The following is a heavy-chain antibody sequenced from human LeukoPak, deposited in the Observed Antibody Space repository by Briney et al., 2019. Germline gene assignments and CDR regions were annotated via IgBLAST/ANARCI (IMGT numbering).Heavy chain of an antibody. D-gene: IGHD3-10*01. CDR3: ARRVLLGGMDV. CDR1: GFTFTSYS. J-gene: IGHJ6*02. Sequence: GGSLRLSCAASGFTFTSYSMNWVRQAPGKGLEWVSGITDSAGSTNYADSVKGRFTITRDNSKNTLYLQMKSLRADDTAVYYCARRVLLGGMDVWGQGTTVTVSS. V-gene: IGHV3-23*01. CDR2: ITDSAGST.